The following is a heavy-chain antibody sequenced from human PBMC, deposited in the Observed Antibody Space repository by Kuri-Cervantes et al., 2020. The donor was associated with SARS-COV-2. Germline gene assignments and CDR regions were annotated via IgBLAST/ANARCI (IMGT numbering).Heavy chain of an antibody. V-gene: IGHV3-7*01. Sequence: GESLKISCAASGFTFRSYWVSWVRQAPGKGLEWVANIKPDGSEKNYVDSVKGRFTISRDNAKNTLYLQMNSLRAEDTAVYYCARDRTILDYFDYWGQGTLVTVSS. J-gene: IGHJ4*02. CDR2: IKPDGSEK. CDR1: GFTFRSYW. D-gene: IGHD3-9*01. CDR3: ARDRTILDYFDY.